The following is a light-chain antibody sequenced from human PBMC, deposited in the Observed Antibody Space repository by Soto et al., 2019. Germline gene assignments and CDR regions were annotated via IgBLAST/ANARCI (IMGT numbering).Light chain of an antibody. V-gene: IGKV1-5*03. J-gene: IGKJ1*01. CDR1: QSIDKW. Sequence: DIQMTQSPSTLSASVGDRVTITCRASQSIDKWLAWYQQKPGKAPKLLIYKASILQSGVPSRFSGSGSGKEFTLTISSLQPDDVGSYFCQQYNRFSWTFGQGTNVQIK. CDR3: QQYNRFSWT. CDR2: KAS.